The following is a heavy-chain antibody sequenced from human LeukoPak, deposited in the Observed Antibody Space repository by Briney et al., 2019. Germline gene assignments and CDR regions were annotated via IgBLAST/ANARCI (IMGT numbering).Heavy chain of an antibody. CDR2: ISSSSSYI. V-gene: IGHV3-21*01. J-gene: IGHJ4*02. D-gene: IGHD7-27*01. Sequence: PGGPLRLSCAASGFTFSSYSMHWVRQAPGKGLEWVSSISSSSSYIYYADSVKGRFTISRDNAKNSLYLQMNSLRAEDTAVYYCAPLGIVDYWGQGTLVTVSS. CDR3: APLGIVDY. CDR1: GFTFSSYS.